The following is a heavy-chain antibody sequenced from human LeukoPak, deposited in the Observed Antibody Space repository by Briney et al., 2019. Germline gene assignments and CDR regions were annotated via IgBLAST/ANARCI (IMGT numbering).Heavy chain of an antibody. CDR2: IYHSGST. CDR1: GYSISRGYY. D-gene: IGHD3-22*01. CDR3: ARDTDYYDSSGLGRGVGYNWFDP. V-gene: IGHV4-38-2*02. Sequence: SETLSLTCTVSGYSISRGYYWGWIRQPPGKGLEWIGSIYHSGSTYYNPSLKSRVTISVDTSKNQFSLKLSSVTAADTAVYYCARDTDYYDSSGLGRGVGYNWFDPWGQGTLVTVSS. J-gene: IGHJ5*02.